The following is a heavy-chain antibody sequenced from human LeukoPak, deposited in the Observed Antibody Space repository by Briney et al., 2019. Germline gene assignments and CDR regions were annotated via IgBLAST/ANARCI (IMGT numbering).Heavy chain of an antibody. CDR1: GFTFSSYW. Sequence: PGGSLRLSCAASGFTFSSYWMHLVRQAPGKGLVWVSRINSDGSSTSYADSVKGRFTISRDNAKNTLYLQMNSLGAEDTAVEYCARGDGYRYGYIDYWGQGTLVTVSS. V-gene: IGHV3-74*01. J-gene: IGHJ4*02. CDR3: ARGDGYRYGYIDY. D-gene: IGHD5-18*01. CDR2: INSDGSST.